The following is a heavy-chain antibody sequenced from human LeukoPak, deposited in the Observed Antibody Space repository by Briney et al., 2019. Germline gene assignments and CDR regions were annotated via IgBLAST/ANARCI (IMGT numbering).Heavy chain of an antibody. V-gene: IGHV5-51*01. CDR1: GYSFPSYW. Sequence: GESLKISCKASGYSFPSYWIGWVRQMPGKGLEWMAIIYPGDSDTRYSPSFQGQVTISTDKSISTAYLQWSSLKASDTAMYYCARQDSGAGTGADYWGQGTLVTVSS. CDR3: ARQDSGAGTGADY. J-gene: IGHJ4*02. D-gene: IGHD6-13*01. CDR2: IYPGDSDT.